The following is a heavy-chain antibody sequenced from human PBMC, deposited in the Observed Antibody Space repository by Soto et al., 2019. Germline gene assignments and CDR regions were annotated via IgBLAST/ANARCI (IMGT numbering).Heavy chain of an antibody. CDR1: GGSIISGY. D-gene: IGHD2-15*01. CDR3: AGLRGYAGSPIDY. Sequence: SETLSLTCTVSGGSIISGYWSWIRQPPGKGLEWIGYISHSGNTNYNPSVRSRVTLSVDTPKNQFSLRLSSVTTADTAVYYCAGLRGYAGSPIDYWGQGTLVTVSS. V-gene: IGHV4-59*01. CDR2: ISHSGNT. J-gene: IGHJ4*02.